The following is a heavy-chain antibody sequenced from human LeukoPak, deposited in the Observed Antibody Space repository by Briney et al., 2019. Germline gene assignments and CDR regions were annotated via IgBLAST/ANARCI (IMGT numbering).Heavy chain of an antibody. D-gene: IGHD1-1*01. Sequence: SETLSLTCAVYGGSFSGYYWSSIRQPPGKGLQWIGEVNHSGSTNYNPSLKSRVTISVDTSKNQFSLKLSSVTAADTAVYYCARKSYNWKFDYWGQGTLVTVSS. CDR3: ARKSYNWKFDY. V-gene: IGHV4-34*01. CDR2: VNHSGST. J-gene: IGHJ4*02. CDR1: GGSFSGYY.